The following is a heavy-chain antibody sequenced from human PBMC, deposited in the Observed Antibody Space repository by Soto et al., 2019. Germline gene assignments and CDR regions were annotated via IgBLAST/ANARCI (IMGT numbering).Heavy chain of an antibody. CDR2: IRSKAYGGTP. Sequence: PGGSLRLSCTTSGFTFGDYAVNWVRQAPGKGLEWVGSIRSKAYGGTPEYAASVKGRFTISRDDSKSIAYVQMDSLKTEDTAVYYCSRSSTAARGQYLDYWGQGTLVTVSS. CDR3: SRSSTAARGQYLDY. CDR1: GFTFGDYA. V-gene: IGHV3-49*04. D-gene: IGHD6-6*01. J-gene: IGHJ4*02.